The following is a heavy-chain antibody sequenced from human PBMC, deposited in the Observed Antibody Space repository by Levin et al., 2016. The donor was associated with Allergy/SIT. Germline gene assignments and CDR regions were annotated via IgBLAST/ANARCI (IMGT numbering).Heavy chain of an antibody. CDR2: IRYDGSNK. Sequence: WIRQPPGKGLEWVAFIRYDGSNKYYADSVKGRFTISRDNSKNTLYLQMNSLRAEDTAVYYCAGEKKWGQGTLVTVSS. J-gene: IGHJ4*02. V-gene: IGHV3-30*02. CDR3: AGEKK.